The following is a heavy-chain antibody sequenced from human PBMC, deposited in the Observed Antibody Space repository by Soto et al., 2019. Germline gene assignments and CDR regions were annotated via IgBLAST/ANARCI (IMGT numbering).Heavy chain of an antibody. V-gene: IGHV3-72*01. J-gene: IGHJ3*02. CDR2: IANRANNYAT. CDR3: SGGYSGVNIYALDI. Sequence: EVQLVESGGGLVQPGGSLRLSCAASGSIFSDHYMDWVRQAPGKGLEWVGRIANRANNYATEYAASVKGRVTISRDDSMNALYLELNSLKAEDTAVYSCSGGYSGVNIYALDIWGLGTMVTVSS. D-gene: IGHD1-26*01. CDR1: GSIFSDHY.